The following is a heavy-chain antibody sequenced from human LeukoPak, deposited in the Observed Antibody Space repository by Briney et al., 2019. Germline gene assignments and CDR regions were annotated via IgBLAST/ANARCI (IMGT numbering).Heavy chain of an antibody. CDR3: AGGRRYYYDSSGYLRFDY. J-gene: IGHJ4*02. D-gene: IGHD3-22*01. CDR2: ISYDGSNK. V-gene: IGHV3-30-3*01. Sequence: ARSLRLSCAASGFTFSSYAMHWVRQAPGKGLEWVAVISYDGSNKYYADSVKGRFTISRDNSKNTLYLQMNSLRAEDTAVYYCAGGRRYYYDSSGYLRFDYWGQGTLVTVSS. CDR1: GFTFSSYA.